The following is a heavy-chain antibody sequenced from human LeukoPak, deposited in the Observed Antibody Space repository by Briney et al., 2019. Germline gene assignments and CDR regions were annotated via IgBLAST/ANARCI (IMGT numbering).Heavy chain of an antibody. CDR3: ARVFGGYPTF. Sequence: GGSLRLSCAASGFTFSSYAMHWVRQAPGKGLEWVAVISYDGSNKYYADSVKGRFTISRDNSKNTLYLQMNSLRAEDTAVYYCARVFGGYPTFWGQGTLVTVSS. J-gene: IGHJ4*02. D-gene: IGHD5-12*01. CDR1: GFTFSSYA. V-gene: IGHV3-30-3*01. CDR2: ISYDGSNK.